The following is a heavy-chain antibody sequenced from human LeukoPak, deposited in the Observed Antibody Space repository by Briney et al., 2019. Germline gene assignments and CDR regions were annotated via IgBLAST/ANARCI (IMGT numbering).Heavy chain of an antibody. D-gene: IGHD6-19*01. CDR3: ARDSLPMAVTGPFDH. V-gene: IGHV3-33*01. Sequence: SVTLSCAASGFNFSSYGMHWVRQATGKGLECLTSIWVAGSNIYYADSVKGRVIISRDNSKSALYLQMNSLRAEDTAIYYCARDSLPMAVTGPFDHWGQGALVTVSS. J-gene: IGHJ4*02. CDR2: IWVAGSNI. CDR1: GFNFSSYG.